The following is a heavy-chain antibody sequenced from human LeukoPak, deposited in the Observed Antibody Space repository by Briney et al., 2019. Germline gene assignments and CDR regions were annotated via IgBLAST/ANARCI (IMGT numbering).Heavy chain of an antibody. D-gene: IGHD3-16*01. CDR2: IKQDGSER. J-gene: IGHJ4*02. CDR3: SRDNAAVPGGDY. CDR1: GFTFSNYW. V-gene: IGHV3-7*01. Sequence: GGSLRLSCAASGFTFSNYWMSWVRQAPGKGLEWVANIKQDGSERAYVDSVKDRFTISRDNAKNFLYLQMNNLRVEDTAVYYCSRDNAAVPGGDYWGQGVLVTVSS.